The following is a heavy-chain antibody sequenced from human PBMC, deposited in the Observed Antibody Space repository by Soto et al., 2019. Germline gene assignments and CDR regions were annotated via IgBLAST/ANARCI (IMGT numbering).Heavy chain of an antibody. Sequence: SETLSLTCTVSGGSISSGDYYWSWIRQPPGKGLEWIGYIYYSGSTYYNPSLKSRVTISVDTSKNQFSLKLSSVTAADTAVYYCDRGSSTTYYDFWSGHNWFDPWGQGTLVTV. J-gene: IGHJ5*02. CDR3: DRGSSTTYYDFWSGHNWFDP. D-gene: IGHD3-3*01. V-gene: IGHV4-30-4*01. CDR1: GGSISSGDYY. CDR2: IYYSGST.